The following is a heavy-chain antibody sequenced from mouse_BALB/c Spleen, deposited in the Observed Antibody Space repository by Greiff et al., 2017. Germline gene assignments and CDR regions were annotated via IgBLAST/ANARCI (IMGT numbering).Heavy chain of an antibody. CDR3: ARHYYGSSPYYFDY. D-gene: IGHD1-1*01. V-gene: IGHV5-17*02. CDR1: GFTFSSFG. CDR2: ISSGSSTI. Sequence: EVMLVESGGGLVQPGGSRKLSCAASGFTFSSFGMHWVRQAPEKGLEWVAYISSGSSTIYYADTVKGRFTISRDNPKNTLFLQMTSLRSEDTAMYYCARHYYGSSPYYFDYWGQGTTLTVSS. J-gene: IGHJ2*01.